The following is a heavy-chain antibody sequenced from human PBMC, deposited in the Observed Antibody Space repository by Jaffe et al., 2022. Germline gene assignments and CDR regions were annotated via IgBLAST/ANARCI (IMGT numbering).Heavy chain of an antibody. J-gene: IGHJ3*02. Sequence: EVQLVESGGGLVQPGGSLRLSCAASGFTFSSYSMNWVRQAPGKGLEWVSYISSSSSTIYYADSVKGRFTISRDNAKNSLYLQMNSLRAEDTAVYYCARDPRGDFWSGPKYGLAFDIWGQGTMVTVSS. CDR3: ARDPRGDFWSGPKYGLAFDI. CDR1: GFTFSSYS. CDR2: ISSSSSTI. D-gene: IGHD3-3*01. V-gene: IGHV3-48*01.